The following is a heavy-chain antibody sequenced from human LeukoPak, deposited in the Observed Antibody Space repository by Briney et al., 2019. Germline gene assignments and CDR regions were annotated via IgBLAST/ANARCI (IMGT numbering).Heavy chain of an antibody. D-gene: IGHD1-26*01. Sequence: SETLSLTCTVSGGSISSYYWRWIRQPPGKGLEWIGYIYYSGSTNYNRSLKSRVTISVDTSKNQFSLKLSSVTAADTAVYYCARGSIVGATMLDYWGQGTLVTVSS. V-gene: IGHV4-59*01. CDR3: ARGSIVGATMLDY. CDR1: GGSISSYY. CDR2: IYYSGST. J-gene: IGHJ4*02.